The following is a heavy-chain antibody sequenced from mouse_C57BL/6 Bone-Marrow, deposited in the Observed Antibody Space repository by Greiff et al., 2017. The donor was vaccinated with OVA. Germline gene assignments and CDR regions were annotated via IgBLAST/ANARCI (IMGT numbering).Heavy chain of an antibody. D-gene: IGHD2-3*01. Sequence: EVQLQQSGPELVKPGASVKISCKASGYTFTDYYMNWVKQSHGKSLEWIGDINPNNGGTSYNQKFKGKATLTVDKSSSTAYMELRSLTSEDSAVYYCAPLIYDGYWGQGTTLTVSS. CDR2: INPNNGGT. V-gene: IGHV1-26*01. CDR3: APLIYDGY. CDR1: GYTFTDYY. J-gene: IGHJ2*01.